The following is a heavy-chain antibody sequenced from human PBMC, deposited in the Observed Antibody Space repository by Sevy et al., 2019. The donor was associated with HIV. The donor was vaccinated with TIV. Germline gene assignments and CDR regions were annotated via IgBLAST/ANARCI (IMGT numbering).Heavy chain of an antibody. CDR1: GFTVNDKY. J-gene: IGHJ4*02. CDR3: VGLFLSYRSGWSYFDY. D-gene: IGHD6-19*01. CDR2: IFSSGST. V-gene: IGHV3-66*02. Sequence: GSLRLSCAISGFTVNDKYIIWVRQAPGKGLEWVSVIFSSGSTYYADSAKGRFTISRDNSKNIVDLQMNSVRVEDTAVYYCVGLFLSYRSGWSYFDYWGQGTLVTVSS.